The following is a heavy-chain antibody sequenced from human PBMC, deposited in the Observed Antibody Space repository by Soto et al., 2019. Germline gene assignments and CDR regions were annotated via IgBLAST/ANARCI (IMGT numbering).Heavy chain of an antibody. V-gene: IGHV3-11*01. CDR1: GFTFRDYY. Sequence: QVQLVESGGGLVKPGGSLRLSCAASGFTFRDYYMSWIRQAPGKGLEWVSYIHSSGATRYYADSVKGRFTISRDNAKNSLYLQMRSLRADDTAVYYCARAVNWNEFDPLGQGTLVTVSS. CDR3: ARAVNWNEFDP. CDR2: IHSSGATR. J-gene: IGHJ5*02. D-gene: IGHD1-1*01.